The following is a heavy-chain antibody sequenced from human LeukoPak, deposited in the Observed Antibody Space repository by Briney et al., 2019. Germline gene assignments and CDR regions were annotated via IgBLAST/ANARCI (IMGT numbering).Heavy chain of an antibody. CDR3: ARYDDFPSYGMDV. J-gene: IGHJ6*02. V-gene: IGHV1-18*01. CDR2: ISAYNGNT. D-gene: IGHD3-3*01. CDR1: GYTFTSYG. Sequence: GASVTVSFTASGYTFTSYGISWVRQAPGQGGEGMGWISAYNGNTNYAQKLQGRVTMTTDTSTSTAYMELRSLRSDDTAVYYCARYDDFPSYGMDVWGQGTTVTVSS.